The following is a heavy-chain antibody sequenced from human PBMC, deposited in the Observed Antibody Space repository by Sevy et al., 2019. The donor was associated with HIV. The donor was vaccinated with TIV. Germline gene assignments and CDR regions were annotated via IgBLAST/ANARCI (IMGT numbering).Heavy chain of an antibody. J-gene: IGHJ4*02. CDR2: INPSDGTT. D-gene: IGHD2-2*01. V-gene: IGHV1-46*01. Sequence: ASVKVSCKASGDTFTSYYMHWVRQAPGQGLEWMGIINPSDGTTNYAQKFQGRVTMTRDTSTNTLYMELSSLRFEDTAGYYCARDWSGYAQFDYWGQGTLVTVSS. CDR3: ARDWSGYAQFDY. CDR1: GDTFTSYY.